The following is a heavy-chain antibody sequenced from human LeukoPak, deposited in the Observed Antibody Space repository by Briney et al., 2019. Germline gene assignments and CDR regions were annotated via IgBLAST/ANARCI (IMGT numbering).Heavy chain of an antibody. D-gene: IGHD3-22*01. CDR1: GFTFSNYA. CDR2: ISYDGSNK. CDR3: ARAYYYDSRDPFDY. Sequence: LSGGSLRLSCAASGFTFSNYAMHWVRQAPGKGLEWVAVISYDGSNKSYADSVKGRFTISRDNSKNTLYLQMNSLRAEDTAVYYCARAYYYDSRDPFDYWGQGTLVTVSS. V-gene: IGHV3-30-3*01. J-gene: IGHJ4*02.